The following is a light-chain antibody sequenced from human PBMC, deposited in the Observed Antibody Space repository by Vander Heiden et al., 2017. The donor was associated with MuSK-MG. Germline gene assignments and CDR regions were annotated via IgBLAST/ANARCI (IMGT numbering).Light chain of an antibody. J-gene: IGLJ2*01. V-gene: IGLV3-21*02. CDR1: NIGNKG. Sequence: SYVLTQPPSVSLAPGQTARITCGGNNIGNKGVHWYQQRPGQAPVRVVYYDSDRPSGIPDRFSGSNSGNTATLTISRVEAGDEADDYCQLWDSRSDHGIFGGGTKLTVL. CDR3: QLWDSRSDHGI. CDR2: YDS.